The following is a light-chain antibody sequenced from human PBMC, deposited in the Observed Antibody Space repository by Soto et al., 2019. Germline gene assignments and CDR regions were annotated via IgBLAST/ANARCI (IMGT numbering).Light chain of an antibody. CDR1: HDIGND. Sequence: AIQMTQSPASLSASVGDRVSITCRASHDIGNDLAWYQHRPGKAPKLLIYATSTLQSGVPSRFSGSGSGTDFTLTINCLQPEDFATYYCLQDHSFLAFVPGTKVNF. CDR3: LQDHSFLA. CDR2: ATS. V-gene: IGKV1-6*01. J-gene: IGKJ3*01.